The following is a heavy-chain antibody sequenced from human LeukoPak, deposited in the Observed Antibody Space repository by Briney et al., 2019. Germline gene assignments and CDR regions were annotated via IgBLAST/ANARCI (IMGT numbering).Heavy chain of an antibody. V-gene: IGHV1-2*02. CDR1: GYTFTGYY. CDR2: INPNSGGT. Sequence: ASVKVSCKASGYTFTGYYMHWVRQAPGQGLEWMGWINPNSGGTNYAQKFQGRVTMTRDTSISIAYMELSRLRSDDTAVYYCARVKGSGSYRKYYFDYWGQGTLVTVSS. CDR3: ARVKGSGSYRKYYFDY. D-gene: IGHD3-10*01. J-gene: IGHJ4*02.